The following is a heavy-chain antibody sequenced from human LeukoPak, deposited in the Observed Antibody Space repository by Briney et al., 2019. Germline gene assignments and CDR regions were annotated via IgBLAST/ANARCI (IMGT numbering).Heavy chain of an antibody. J-gene: IGHJ4*02. V-gene: IGHV4-4*07. D-gene: IGHD6-25*01. CDR1: GGSFSSNY. CDR2: IYTSGST. CDR3: ARVDSSASVDY. Sequence: PSETLSLTCTVSGGSFSSNYWSWIRQPAGKGLEWIGRIYTSGSTNYNPSLKSRVTISVDTSKNQFSLKLSSVTAADTAVYYCARVDSSASVDYWGQGTLVTVSS.